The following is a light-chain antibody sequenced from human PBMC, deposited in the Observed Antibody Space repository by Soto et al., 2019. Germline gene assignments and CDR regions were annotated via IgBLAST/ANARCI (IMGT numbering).Light chain of an antibody. V-gene: IGKV3-15*01. CDR2: GAS. J-gene: IGKJ4*01. Sequence: IVMTQSPATLSVSPGERATLSCRASQSVSSNLAWYQQKPGQAPRLLIYGASTRATDIPARFSGSGSGTEFTLTISSLQSEDFAVYYCQQYSNWPLTFGEGTKVEIK. CDR1: QSVSSN. CDR3: QQYSNWPLT.